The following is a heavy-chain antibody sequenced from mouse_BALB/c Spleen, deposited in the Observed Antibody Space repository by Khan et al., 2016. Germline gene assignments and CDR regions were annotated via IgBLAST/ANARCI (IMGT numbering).Heavy chain of an antibody. CDR3: ARSGYDLCYYVMDY. J-gene: IGHJ4*01. V-gene: IGHV14-3*02. CDR2: IDPENGNS. CDR1: GFNIKDTY. D-gene: IGHD2-2*01. Sequence: VRLQQSGAELVKPGASVKVSCTASGFNIKDTYMHWVKQRPEQGLEWIGKIDPENGNSKYDPKFQGRATITEDTSSNTAYLQLRTLPSEDTAVYYCARSGYDLCYYVMDYWGQGTSVTVSS.